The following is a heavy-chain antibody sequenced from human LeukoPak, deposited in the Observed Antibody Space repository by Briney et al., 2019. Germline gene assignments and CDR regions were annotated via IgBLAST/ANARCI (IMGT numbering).Heavy chain of an antibody. CDR3: ARDSGAGGYYYYYYTDV. J-gene: IGHJ6*03. V-gene: IGHV3-21*01. CDR2: ISSSSSYI. Sequence: GGSLRLSCAASGFTFSSFSMNWVRQAPGKGLEWVSSISSSSSYIYYADSVKGRFTISRDNAKNSLYLQMNSLRAEDTAVYYCARDSGAGGYYYYYYTDVWGKGTTVTVSS. CDR1: GFTFSSFS. D-gene: IGHD3-10*01.